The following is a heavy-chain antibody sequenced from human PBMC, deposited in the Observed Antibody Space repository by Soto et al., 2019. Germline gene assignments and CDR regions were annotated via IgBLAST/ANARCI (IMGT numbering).Heavy chain of an antibody. CDR2: VKSSSDGGAI. Sequence: EVQLVESGGALVKPGGSLRLSCVSSGFTFSSAWMSWVRQAPGKGLEWVARVKSSSDGGAIHYAAPVKGRFTISRDDAGGMLYLQMNGLKNEDSAVYYCTDFARWGQGTSVSVCS. CDR1: GFTFSSAW. V-gene: IGHV3-15*02. J-gene: IGHJ4*02. CDR3: TDFAR.